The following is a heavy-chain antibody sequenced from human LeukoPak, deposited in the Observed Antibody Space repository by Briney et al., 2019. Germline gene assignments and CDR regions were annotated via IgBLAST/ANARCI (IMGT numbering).Heavy chain of an antibody. D-gene: IGHD6-13*01. Sequence: IPSETLSLTCTVSGGSISSSSYYWGWIRQPPGKGLEWIGSIYYSRSTYYNPSLKSRVTISVDTSKNQFSLKLSSVTAADTAVYYCARHDGLAAAEIGYWGQGTLVTVSS. CDR2: IYYSRST. CDR3: ARHDGLAAAEIGY. J-gene: IGHJ4*02. V-gene: IGHV4-39*01. CDR1: GGSISSSSYY.